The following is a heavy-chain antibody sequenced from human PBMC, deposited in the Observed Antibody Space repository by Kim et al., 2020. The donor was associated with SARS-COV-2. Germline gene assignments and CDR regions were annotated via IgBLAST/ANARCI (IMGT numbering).Heavy chain of an antibody. Sequence: VKGRFTISRDNAKNSLYLQMNSLRAEDTAVYYCARTGVVVVPAAGGWFDPWGQGTLVTVSS. V-gene: IGHV3-21*01. J-gene: IGHJ5*02. CDR3: ARTGVVVVPAAGGWFDP. D-gene: IGHD2-2*01.